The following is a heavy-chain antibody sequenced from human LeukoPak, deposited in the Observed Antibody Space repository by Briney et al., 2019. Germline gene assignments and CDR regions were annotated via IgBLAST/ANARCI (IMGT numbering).Heavy chain of an antibody. D-gene: IGHD3-22*01. CDR2: RNPADSDT. CDR1: GYTFTSYW. Sequence: GESLKISCKGSGYTFTSYWIGWVRQMPGKGLEWMGLRNPADSDTRYSPSFQGQVTISVDKPISTVYLHWSSLKASDTAMYYCARHVRMSSDFPFDYWGQGTLVTVSS. CDR3: ARHVRMSSDFPFDY. V-gene: IGHV5-51*01. J-gene: IGHJ4*02.